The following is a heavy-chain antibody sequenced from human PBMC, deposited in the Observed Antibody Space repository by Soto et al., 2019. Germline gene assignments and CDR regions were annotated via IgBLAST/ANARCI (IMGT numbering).Heavy chain of an antibody. Sequence: QVQLVESGGGVVQPGRSLRLSCAASGFTFSSYGMHWVRQAPGKGLEWVAVISYDGSNKYYADSVKSRFTISRDNSKNTLYLQMNSLRAEDTAVYYCAKDDTVDTAMIDYWGQGTLVTVSS. J-gene: IGHJ4*02. CDR1: GFTFSSYG. CDR3: AKDDTVDTAMIDY. D-gene: IGHD5-18*01. CDR2: ISYDGSNK. V-gene: IGHV3-30*18.